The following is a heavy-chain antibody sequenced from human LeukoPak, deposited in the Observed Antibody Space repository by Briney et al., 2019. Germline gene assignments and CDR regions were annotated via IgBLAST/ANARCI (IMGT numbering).Heavy chain of an antibody. V-gene: IGHV3-48*01. CDR1: GFRFYTYS. CDR2: ISSSTTTM. Sequence: GGSLRLSCAASGFRFYTYSMDWVRQAPGKGLEWVSYISSSTTTMLYADSVKGRFTISRDNAKNSLYLQMDSLRAEDTAVYYCARGRHYYDSSVNRGADYWGQGTLVTVSS. CDR3: ARGRHYYDSSVNRGADY. D-gene: IGHD3-22*01. J-gene: IGHJ4*02.